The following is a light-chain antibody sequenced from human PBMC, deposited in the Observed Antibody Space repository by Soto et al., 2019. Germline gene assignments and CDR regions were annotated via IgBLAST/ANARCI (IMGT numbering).Light chain of an antibody. CDR3: AAWDDSLSGLWV. J-gene: IGLJ3*02. V-gene: IGLV1-47*01. CDR2: RNN. Sequence: QSVLTQPPSASGTPGQRVTISCSGSSSNIGSNTVNWYQQLPGTAPKLLIYRNNQRPPGVPDRFSGSKSGTSASLAISGLRSEDEADYYCAAWDDSLSGLWVFGGGTKVTAL. CDR1: SSNIGSNT.